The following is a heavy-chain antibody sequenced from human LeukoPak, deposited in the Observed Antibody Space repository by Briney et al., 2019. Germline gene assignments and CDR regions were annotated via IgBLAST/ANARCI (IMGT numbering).Heavy chain of an antibody. CDR3: AREGYYYDSSGYHASSNWFDP. Sequence: PSETLSLTCTVSGGSISSYYWTWIRQSPGKGLEWIGYIFNSGSTNYNPSLKSRVTISLDTSKNQFSLKLSSVTAADTAVYYCAREGYYYDSSGYHASSNWFDPWGQGTLVTVSS. J-gene: IGHJ5*02. CDR1: GGSISSYY. V-gene: IGHV4-59*01. CDR2: IFNSGST. D-gene: IGHD3-22*01.